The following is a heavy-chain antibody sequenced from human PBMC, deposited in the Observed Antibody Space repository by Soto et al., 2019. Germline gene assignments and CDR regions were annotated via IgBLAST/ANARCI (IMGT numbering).Heavy chain of an antibody. D-gene: IGHD2-2*01. V-gene: IGHV1-2*02. CDR1: GYTFTGYY. CDR3: ARHRSGVVPAAISYHGMGV. Sequence: ASVKVSCKASGYTFTGYYMHWVRQAPGQGLEWMGWINPNSGGTNYAQKFQGRVTMTRDTSISTAYMELSRLRSDDTAVYYCARHRSGVVPAAISYHGMGVWGNGWTVTVSS. J-gene: IGHJ6*04. CDR2: INPNSGGT.